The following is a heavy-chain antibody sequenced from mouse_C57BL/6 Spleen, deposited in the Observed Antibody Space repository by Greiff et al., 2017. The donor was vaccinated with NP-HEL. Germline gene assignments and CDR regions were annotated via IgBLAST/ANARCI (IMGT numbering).Heavy chain of an antibody. Sequence: QVQLQQSGAELVRPGASVTLSCKASGYTFTDYEMHWVKQTPVHGLEWIGAIDPETGGTAYNQKFKGKAILTADKSSSTAYMELRSLTSEDSAVNYCTRRVITTVRYFDVWGTGTTVTVSS. CDR3: TRRVITTVRYFDV. J-gene: IGHJ1*03. CDR2: IDPETGGT. V-gene: IGHV1-15*01. D-gene: IGHD1-1*01. CDR1: GYTFTDYE.